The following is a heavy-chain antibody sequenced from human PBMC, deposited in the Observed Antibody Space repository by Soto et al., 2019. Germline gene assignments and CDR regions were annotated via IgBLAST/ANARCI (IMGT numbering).Heavy chain of an antibody. CDR1: GGTFSSYT. V-gene: IGHV1-69*02. D-gene: IGHD1-26*01. J-gene: IGHJ3*02. Sequence: ASVKVSCKASGGTFSSYTISWVRQAPGQGLEWMGRIIPILGIANYAQKFQGRVTITADKSTSTAYMELSSLRSEDTAVYYCARAEDSGNFDIWGQGTMVTVSS. CDR3: ARAEDSGNFDI. CDR2: IIPILGIA.